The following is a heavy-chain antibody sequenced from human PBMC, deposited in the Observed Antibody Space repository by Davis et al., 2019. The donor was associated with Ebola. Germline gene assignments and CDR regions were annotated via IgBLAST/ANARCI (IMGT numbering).Heavy chain of an antibody. CDR1: GYTFTSYD. CDR3: ARRSVTMVRGVPTQTYDY. CDR2: MNPNSGNT. Sequence: ASVKVSCKASGYTFTSYDINWVRQATGQGLEWMGWMNPNSGNTGYAQKFQGRVTMTRNTSISTAYMELSSLRSEDTAVYYCARRSVTMVRGVPTQTYDYWGQGTLVTVSS. J-gene: IGHJ4*02. D-gene: IGHD3-10*01. V-gene: IGHV1-8*01.